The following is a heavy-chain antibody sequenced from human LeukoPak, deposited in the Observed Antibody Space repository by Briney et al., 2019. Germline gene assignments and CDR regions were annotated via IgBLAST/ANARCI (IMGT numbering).Heavy chain of an antibody. CDR1: ASISGHY. V-gene: IGHV4-59*11. Sequence: PSETLSLTCTVSASISGHYLTWIRQPPGKGLEWIGYISYIGSTNYNPSLKSRVTISVDTSKNQFSLKLSSVTAADTAVYYCARDQISMNAFDMWGQGTMVTVSS. CDR2: ISYIGST. CDR3: ARDQISMNAFDM. J-gene: IGHJ3*02. D-gene: IGHD2-8*01.